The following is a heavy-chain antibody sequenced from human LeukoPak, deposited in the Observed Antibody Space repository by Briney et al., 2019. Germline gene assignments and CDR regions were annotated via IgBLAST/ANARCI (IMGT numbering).Heavy chain of an antibody. J-gene: IGHJ4*02. CDR1: GFTFSSYA. CDR3: ARDLVVAAPDY. Sequence: GGSLRLSCAASGFTFSSYAMSWVRQAPGKGLEWVSVIYSGGSTYYADSVKGRFTISRDNSKNTLYLQMNSLRAEDTAVYYCARDLVVAAPDYWGQGTLVTVSS. V-gene: IGHV3-53*01. D-gene: IGHD6-6*01. CDR2: IYSGGST.